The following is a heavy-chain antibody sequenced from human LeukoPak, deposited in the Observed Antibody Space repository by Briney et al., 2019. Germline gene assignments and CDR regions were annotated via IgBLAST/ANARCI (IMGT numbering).Heavy chain of an antibody. J-gene: IGHJ4*02. CDR2: ISEDLEDESRI. D-gene: IGHD4-17*01. V-gene: IGHV3-30*03. CDR1: GFTFNSYV. CDR3: ARADGDYVADY. Sequence: GGSLRLSCVASGFTFNSYVMHWVRQAPGKGLQWVAVISEDLEDESRIVYADSVKGRFTISRDNSKNTLYLQMNSLRAEDTAVYYCARADGDYVADYWGQGTLVTVSS.